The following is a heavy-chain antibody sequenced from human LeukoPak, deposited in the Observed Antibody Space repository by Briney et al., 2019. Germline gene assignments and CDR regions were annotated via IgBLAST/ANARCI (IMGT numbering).Heavy chain of an antibody. V-gene: IGHV3-21*04. CDR1: GFTFSSYS. CDR2: ISSSSSYI. J-gene: IGHJ6*02. Sequence: GGSLRLSCAASGFTFSSYSMNWVRQAPGKGLEWVSSISSSSSYIYYADSVKGRFTISRDNSKNTLYLQMNSLRAEDTAVYYCARALALADNYYYYGMDVWGQGTTVTVSS. D-gene: IGHD6-19*01. CDR3: ARALALADNYYYYGMDV.